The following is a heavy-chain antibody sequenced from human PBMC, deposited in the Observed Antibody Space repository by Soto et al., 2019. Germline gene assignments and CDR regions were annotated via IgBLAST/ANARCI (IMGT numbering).Heavy chain of an antibody. CDR2: ISGSGDTT. CDR1: GFTFSSYA. V-gene: IGHV3-23*01. D-gene: IGHD4-17*01. CDR3: AKEGGTATTPYVAH. J-gene: IGHJ4*02. Sequence: EVQLLESGGGLVQPGGSLRLSCAASGFTFSSYAMSWVRQAPGKGLEWVSAISGSGDTTFYADSVKGRFTIYRDNSRNTLYLQMSSLRAEDTALFYCAKEGGTATTPYVAHWGQGTLVTVSS.